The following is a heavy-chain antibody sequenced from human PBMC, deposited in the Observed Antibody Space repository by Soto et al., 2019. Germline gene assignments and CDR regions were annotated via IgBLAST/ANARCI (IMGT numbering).Heavy chain of an antibody. D-gene: IGHD2-15*01. CDR3: TRAGRGGVVVCDLGRFYYGIDF. J-gene: IGHJ6*02. Sequence: GGTLRLSCAAYGFTFSSYSMKWVRQSPGKGLEWVSHISSSSTGMYYADSVKGRFIISRDNAKNSLYLQMNNLRDEDTAVYYSTRAGRGGVVVCDLGRFYYGIDFWCQGTMVTVSS. CDR1: GFTFSSYS. CDR2: ISSSSTGM. V-gene: IGHV3-48*02.